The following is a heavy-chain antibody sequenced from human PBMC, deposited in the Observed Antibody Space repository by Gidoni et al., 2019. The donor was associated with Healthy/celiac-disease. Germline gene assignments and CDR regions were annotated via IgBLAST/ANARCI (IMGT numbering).Heavy chain of an antibody. J-gene: IGHJ6*02. D-gene: IGHD6-13*01. CDR2: INAGNGNT. CDR3: AREKVQQQLALGYGMDV. Sequence: QVQLVQSGAEVKKPGASVKVSCQASGYTFTSSAMHWVRQAPGQRLEWMGWINAGNGNTKYSQKFQGRVTITRDTSASTAYMELSSLRSEDTAVYYCAREKVQQQLALGYGMDVWGQGTTVTVSS. CDR1: GYTFTSSA. V-gene: IGHV1-3*01.